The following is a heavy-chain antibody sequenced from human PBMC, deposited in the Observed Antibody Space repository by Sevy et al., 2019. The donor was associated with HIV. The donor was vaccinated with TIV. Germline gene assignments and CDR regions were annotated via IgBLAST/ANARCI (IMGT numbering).Heavy chain of an antibody. Sequence: GGSLRLSCAASGFTFSSHGMHWVRQAPGKGLEWVAVISYDGSNKYYADSVKGRFTISRDNSKNTLYLQMNSLRTEDTAVFYCARGGDYFRDYYYYGMDVWGQGTTVTVSS. D-gene: IGHD3-10*01. CDR2: ISYDGSNK. V-gene: IGHV3-30*19. J-gene: IGHJ6*02. CDR3: ARGGDYFRDYYYYGMDV. CDR1: GFTFSSHG.